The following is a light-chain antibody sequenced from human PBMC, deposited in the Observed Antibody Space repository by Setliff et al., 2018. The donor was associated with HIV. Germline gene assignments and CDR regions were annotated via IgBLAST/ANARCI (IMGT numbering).Light chain of an antibody. CDR1: SSDVGGYNF. J-gene: IGLJ1*01. CDR2: EVS. V-gene: IGLV2-8*01. Sequence: QSALAQPRSVSGSPGRSITISCTGTSSDVGGYNFVSWYQQHPGKAPKLIIYEVSKRPSGVPDRFSGSKSGNTASLTVSGLQAEDEADYYCSSYAGSNNVFGTGTKVTVL. CDR3: SSYAGSNNV.